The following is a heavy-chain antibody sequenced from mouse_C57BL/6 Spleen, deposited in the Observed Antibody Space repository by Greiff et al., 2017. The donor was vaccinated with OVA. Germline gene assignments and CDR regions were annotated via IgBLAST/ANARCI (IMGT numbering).Heavy chain of an antibody. J-gene: IGHJ4*01. CDR2: IDPSDSYT. Sequence: VQLQQPGAELVKPGASVKLSCKASGYTFTSYWMQWVKQRPGQGLEWIGEIDPSDSYTNYNQKFKGKATLTVDTSSSTAYMQLSSLTSEDSAVYYCARSKEGAMDYWGQGTSVTVSS. CDR1: GYTFTSYW. CDR3: ARSKEGAMDY. V-gene: IGHV1-50*01.